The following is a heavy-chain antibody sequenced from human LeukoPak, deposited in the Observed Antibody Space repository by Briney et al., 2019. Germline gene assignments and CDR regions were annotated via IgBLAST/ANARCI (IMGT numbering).Heavy chain of an antibody. CDR2: IYYSGST. J-gene: IGHJ4*02. CDR1: GGSISGYY. V-gene: IGHV4-59*01. CDR3: ARNGARALYSHIDY. Sequence: PSETLSLTCTVSGGSISGYYWSWIRQPPGKGPEWIGYIYYSGSTNYNPSLKSRVTISVDTSKNQFSLKLSSVTAADTAVYYCARNGARALYSHIDYWGQGTLVTVSS. D-gene: IGHD3-16*01.